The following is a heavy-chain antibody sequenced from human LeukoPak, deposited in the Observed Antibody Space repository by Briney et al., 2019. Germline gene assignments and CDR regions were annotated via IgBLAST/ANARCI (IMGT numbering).Heavy chain of an antibody. CDR3: AKESRAAAGIIDY. CDR2: ISWDGGST. V-gene: IGHV3-43D*03. Sequence: PGGSLRLSCAASGFTFDDYAMHWVRQAPGKGLEWVSLISWDGGSTYYADSVKGRFTISRDNSKDSLYLQMNSLRAEDTALYYCAKESRAAAGIIDYWGQGTLVTVSS. CDR1: GFTFDDYA. J-gene: IGHJ4*02. D-gene: IGHD6-13*01.